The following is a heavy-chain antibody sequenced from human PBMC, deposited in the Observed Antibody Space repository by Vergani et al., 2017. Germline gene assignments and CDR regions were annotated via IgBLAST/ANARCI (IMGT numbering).Heavy chain of an antibody. CDR3: ATNWNVGWGAFDY. CDR2: IYHSGST. Sequence: QVQLQESGPGLVKPSETLSLTCTVSGYSISSGYYWGWIRQPPGKGLEWIGSIYHSGSTYYNPSLKSRVTISVDTSKNQFSLKLSSVNAADTAVYYCATNWNVGWGAFDYWGQGTLVTVSS. V-gene: IGHV4-38-2*02. CDR1: GYSISSGYY. D-gene: IGHD1-20*01. J-gene: IGHJ4*02.